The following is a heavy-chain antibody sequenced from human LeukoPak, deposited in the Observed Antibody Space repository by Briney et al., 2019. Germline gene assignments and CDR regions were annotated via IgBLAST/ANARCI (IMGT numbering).Heavy chain of an antibody. V-gene: IGHV4-39*01. D-gene: IGHD2/OR15-2a*01. CDR2: IYYTGSA. J-gene: IGHJ3*02. CDR1: GGSISSSSYY. CDR3: ARGVAAFYDAFDI. Sequence: SETLSLTCTVPGGSISSSSYYWGWIRQPPGKGLEWIGSIYYTGSAYYNPSLRSRVTISVDTSKNQFSLKLSSVTAADTAVYYCARGVAAFYDAFDIWGQGTMVTVSS.